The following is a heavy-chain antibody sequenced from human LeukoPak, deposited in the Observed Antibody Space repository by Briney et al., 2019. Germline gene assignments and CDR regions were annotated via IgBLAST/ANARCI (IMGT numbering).Heavy chain of an antibody. D-gene: IGHD5-24*01. J-gene: IGHJ4*02. V-gene: IGHV3-21*01. CDR1: GFTFSSYN. CDR3: ARDGEMATFYFDY. Sequence: GGSLRLSCAASGFTFSSYNMNWVRQAPGKGLEWVSFISGSSSYIYYADSVKGRFTISRDNAKNSLYLQMNSLRAEDTAVYYCARDGEMATFYFDYWGQGTLVTVSS. CDR2: ISGSSSYI.